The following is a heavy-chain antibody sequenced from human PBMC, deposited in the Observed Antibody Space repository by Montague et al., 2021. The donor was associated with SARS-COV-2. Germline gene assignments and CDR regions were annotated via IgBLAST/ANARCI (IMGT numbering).Heavy chain of an antibody. D-gene: IGHD5-12*01. J-gene: IGHJ6*01. CDR1: GFTFDNAW. CDR3: TTSTAGYSGYDFLAWRYGMDV. Sequence: SLRLSCAASGFTFDNAWMGWVRQAPGKGLEWVGRIKSKTDGGTTDYAAPVKGRFTISRDDSKITLYLQMNSLKTEDTAVYYCTTSTAGYSGYDFLAWRYGMDVWGQGTTVTVSS. CDR2: IKSKTDGGTT. V-gene: IGHV3-15*01.